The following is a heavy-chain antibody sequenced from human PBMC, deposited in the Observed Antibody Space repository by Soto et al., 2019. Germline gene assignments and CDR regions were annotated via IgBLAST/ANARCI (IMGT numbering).Heavy chain of an antibody. J-gene: IGHJ4*02. D-gene: IGHD3-16*01. CDR1: GFTFTNAW. CDR3: TTDIMPWFKLDY. Sequence: GGSLRLSCAASGFTFTNAWTNWVRQAPGKGLEWVDHIKTKNEGGATDYAAPVKGRFTISRDDSKNTVYLQLNSLKSEDTAVYYCTTDIMPWFKLDYWGQGTLVTVSS. CDR2: IKTKNEGGAT. V-gene: IGHV3-15*07.